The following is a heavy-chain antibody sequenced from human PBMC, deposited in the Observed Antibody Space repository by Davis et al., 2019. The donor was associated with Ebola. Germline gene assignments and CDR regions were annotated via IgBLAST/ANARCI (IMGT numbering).Heavy chain of an antibody. CDR1: VYTFTTYG. CDR2: IIPLFGTT. Sequence: SSVTVSCKASVYTFTTYGISWARQAPGQGLEWMGGIIPLFGTTVYAEKFKGRATITADESTTTTYMELSSLRSDDTAFYSCALRVAGDHWGQGTLVTVSS. CDR3: ALRVAGDH. D-gene: IGHD3-10*01. J-gene: IGHJ4*02. V-gene: IGHV1-69*13.